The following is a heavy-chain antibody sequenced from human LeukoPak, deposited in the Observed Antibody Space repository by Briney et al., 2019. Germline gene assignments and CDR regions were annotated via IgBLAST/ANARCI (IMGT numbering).Heavy chain of an antibody. V-gene: IGHV1-18*01. CDR2: ISAYNGNT. CDR3: ARDRQDVLEWLYTPGYMDV. J-gene: IGHJ6*03. CDR1: GYDFTSYA. D-gene: IGHD3-3*01. Sequence: ASVKVSCKASGYDFTSYAMHWVRQAPGQGLEWMGWISAYNGNTNYAQKLQGRVTMTTDTSTSTAYMELRSLRSDDTAVYYCARDRQDVLEWLYTPGYMDVWGKGTTVTVSS.